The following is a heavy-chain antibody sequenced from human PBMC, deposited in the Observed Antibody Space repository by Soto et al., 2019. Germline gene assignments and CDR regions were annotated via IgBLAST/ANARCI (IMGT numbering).Heavy chain of an antibody. CDR1: GDSISSADYY. CDR3: ARDLWVEPELYYYGMDV. CDR2: IFYSGTT. J-gene: IGHJ6*02. Sequence: LSLTCTVSGDSISSADYYWSWIRQTPGKGLEWIGHIFYSGTTYYNPSLKSRLTIPVDTSKNHFSLRLTSVTAADTAVYYCARDLWVEPELYYYGMDVWGQGTTVTVSS. V-gene: IGHV4-30-4*01. D-gene: IGHD1-1*01.